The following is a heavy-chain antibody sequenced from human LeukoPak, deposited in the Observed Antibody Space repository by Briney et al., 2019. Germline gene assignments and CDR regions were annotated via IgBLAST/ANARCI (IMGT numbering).Heavy chain of an antibody. CDR2: IIPIFGTA. D-gene: IGHD5-18*01. CDR3: ARAGGYSYGYYYYMDV. Sequence: SVKVSCKTSGYTFTDYNMHWVRQAPGQGLEWMGGIIPIFGTANYAQKFQGRVTITADESTSTAYMELSSLRSEDTAVYYCARAGGYSYGYYYYMDVWGKGTTVTVSS. J-gene: IGHJ6*03. CDR1: GYTFTDYN. V-gene: IGHV1-69*13.